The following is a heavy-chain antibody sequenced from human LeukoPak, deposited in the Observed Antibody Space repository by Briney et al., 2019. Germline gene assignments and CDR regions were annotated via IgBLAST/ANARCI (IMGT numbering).Heavy chain of an antibody. J-gene: IGHJ4*02. CDR3: ARTPNYDFWSGYSNLDY. CDR1: GYTFTSYG. D-gene: IGHD3-3*01. CDR2: ISAYNGNT. Sequence: ASVKVSCKASGYTFTSYGISWVRQAPGQGLEWMGWISAYNGNTNYAQKLQGRVTMTTDTSTSTAYMELRSLRSDDTAVYYCARTPNYDFWSGYSNLDYWGQGTLVTVSS. V-gene: IGHV1-18*01.